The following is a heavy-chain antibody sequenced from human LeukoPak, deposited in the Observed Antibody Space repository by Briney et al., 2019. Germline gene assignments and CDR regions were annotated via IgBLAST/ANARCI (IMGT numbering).Heavy chain of an antibody. CDR2: IYYSGST. CDR3: ARGGLFKWLVNWFDP. J-gene: IGHJ5*02. V-gene: IGHV4-61*01. D-gene: IGHD6-19*01. CDR1: GGSISSSSYY. Sequence: PSETLSLTCTVSGGSISSSSYYWSWIRQPPGKGLEWIGYIYYSGSTNYNPSLKSRVTISVDTSKNQFSLKLSSVTAADTAVYYCARGGLFKWLVNWFDPWGQGTLVTVSS.